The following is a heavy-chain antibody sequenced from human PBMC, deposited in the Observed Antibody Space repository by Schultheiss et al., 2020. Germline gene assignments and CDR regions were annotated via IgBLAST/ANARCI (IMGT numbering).Heavy chain of an antibody. CDR1: GFTFSSYG. V-gene: IGHV3-53*01. Sequence: GGSLRLSCAASGFTFSSYGMHWVRQAPGKGLEWVSVIYSGGSTYYADSVKGRFTISRDNSKNTLYLQMNSLRAEDTAVYYCARAGDYYDSSGYDYWGQGTLVTVSS. J-gene: IGHJ4*02. CDR3: ARAGDYYDSSGYDY. D-gene: IGHD3-22*01. CDR2: IYSGGST.